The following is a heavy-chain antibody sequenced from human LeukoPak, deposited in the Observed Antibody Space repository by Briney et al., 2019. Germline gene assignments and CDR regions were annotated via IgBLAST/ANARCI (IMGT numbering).Heavy chain of an antibody. CDR2: IYTSGST. Sequence: PSETLSLTCTVSGDSLSNYYWSWIRQPAGKGLEWIGRIYTSGSTNYNPSLKSRVTISVDTSKNQFSLKLSSVTAADTAVYYCAREFESIEAYNWFDPWGQGTLVTVSS. CDR3: AREFESIEAYNWFDP. J-gene: IGHJ5*02. CDR1: GDSLSNYY. V-gene: IGHV4-4*07. D-gene: IGHD3-22*01.